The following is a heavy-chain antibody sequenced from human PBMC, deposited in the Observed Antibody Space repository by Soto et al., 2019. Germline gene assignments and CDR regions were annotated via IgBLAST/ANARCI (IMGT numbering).Heavy chain of an antibody. CDR1: GYSFTSYW. V-gene: IGHV5-51*01. Sequence: PGESLKISCKGSGYSFTSYWIGWVRQMPGKGLEWMGIIYPGDSDTRYSPSFQGQVTISADKSISTAYLQWSSLKASDTAMYYCAGPSKGQYYDYVWGSYSPYAFDIWGQGTMVTVSS. J-gene: IGHJ3*02. CDR2: IYPGDSDT. D-gene: IGHD3-16*01. CDR3: AGPSKGQYYDYVWGSYSPYAFDI.